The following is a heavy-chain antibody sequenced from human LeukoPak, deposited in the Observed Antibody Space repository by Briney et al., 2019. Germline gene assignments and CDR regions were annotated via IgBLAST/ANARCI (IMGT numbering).Heavy chain of an antibody. CDR1: GYSFTSYW. V-gene: IGHV5-51*01. Sequence: GESLKISCKGSGYSFTSYWIGWVRQMPGKGLEWMGIIYPGDSDTRYSPSSQGQVTISADKSISTAYLQWSSLKASDTAMYYCARAPGYCSSTSCYWLYYFDYWGQGTLVTVSS. D-gene: IGHD2-2*01. CDR3: ARAPGYCSSTSCYWLYYFDY. J-gene: IGHJ4*02. CDR2: IYPGDSDT.